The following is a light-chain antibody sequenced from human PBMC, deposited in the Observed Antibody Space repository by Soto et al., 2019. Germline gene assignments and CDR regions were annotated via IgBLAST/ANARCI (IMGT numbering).Light chain of an antibody. CDR1: QSVSSN. V-gene: IGKV3-15*01. CDR2: GAS. CDR3: QQYNNWRT. Sequence: EIVMTQSPATLSVSPGERATLSCRSSQSVSSNLAWYQQKPGQAPRLLIYGASTRATGIPARFSGSGSGTEFTLSISSLQSEYFAIYYCQQYNNWRTFGQGTKVDIK. J-gene: IGKJ1*01.